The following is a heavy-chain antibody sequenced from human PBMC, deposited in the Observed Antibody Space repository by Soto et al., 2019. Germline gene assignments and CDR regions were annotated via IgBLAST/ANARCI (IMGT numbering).Heavy chain of an antibody. V-gene: IGHV3-23*01. CDR2: ISGSGGST. D-gene: IGHD2-2*01. Sequence: EVQLLESGGGLVQPGGSLRLSCAASGFTFSSYAMSWVRQAPGKGLEWVSAISGSGGSTYYADSVKGRFTISRDNSKNTLYLQMNSLRAEDKAVYYCAKDLGYCSSTSCSGAYYFDYWGQGTLVTVSS. J-gene: IGHJ4*02. CDR3: AKDLGYCSSTSCSGAYYFDY. CDR1: GFTFSSYA.